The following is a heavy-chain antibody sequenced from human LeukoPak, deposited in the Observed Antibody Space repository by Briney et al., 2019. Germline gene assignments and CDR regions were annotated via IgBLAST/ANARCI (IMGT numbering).Heavy chain of an antibody. Sequence: GGSLRLSCAASGFTFSSYSMNWDRQAPGKGLEWVSSISSSSSYIYYADSVKGRFTISRDNAKNSLYLQMNSLRAEDTAVYYCATHRSTVTTTFDYWGQGTLVTVSS. CDR1: GFTFSSYS. CDR2: ISSSSSYI. V-gene: IGHV3-21*01. CDR3: ATHRSTVTTTFDY. D-gene: IGHD4-17*01. J-gene: IGHJ4*02.